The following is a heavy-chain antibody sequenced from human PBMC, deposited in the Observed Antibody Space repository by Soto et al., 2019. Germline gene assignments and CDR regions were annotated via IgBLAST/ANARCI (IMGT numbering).Heavy chain of an antibody. D-gene: IGHD2-15*01. CDR3: VKDEGFCSGGNCYSVARGGFDL. CDR2: ISSNGIST. V-gene: IGHV3-64D*06. J-gene: IGHJ3*01. Sequence: PGGSLRLSCSASGFALSSYAMHWVRQAPGKGLEHVSSISSNGISTYYADSVKGRFTISRDNSKNKLFIQMNSLRPDDTALYYCVKDEGFCSGGNCYSVARGGFDLWGQGTMVTVSS. CDR1: GFALSSYA.